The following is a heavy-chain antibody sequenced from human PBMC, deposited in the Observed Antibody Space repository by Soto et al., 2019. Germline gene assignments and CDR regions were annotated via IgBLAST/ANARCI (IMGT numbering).Heavy chain of an antibody. CDR3: ARAGPVAGNHAFDI. Sequence: QVQLVQSGAEVRKPGSSVKVSCKASGGTFSSDAVSWVRQAPGQGLEWMGGLIPILGTTHYAQKFQGRVTITADESTNTAYMELSSLRSDDTAVYYCARAGPVAGNHAFDIWGQGTLVTVSS. D-gene: IGHD6-19*01. J-gene: IGHJ3*02. V-gene: IGHV1-69*01. CDR1: GGTFSSDA. CDR2: LIPILGTT.